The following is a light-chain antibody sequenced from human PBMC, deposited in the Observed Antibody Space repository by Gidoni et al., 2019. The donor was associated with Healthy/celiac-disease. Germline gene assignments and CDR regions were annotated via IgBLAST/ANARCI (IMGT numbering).Light chain of an antibody. CDR1: SNDVGNYNY. Sequence: HSALTQPASVSGSPGQSITISCTGTSNDVGNYNYVSWYQHHPGNAPKLIIYEVSNRPSGVSYRFSGSKSGNTASLTVSGLQAEDEADYFCSSYTSRSTLYVFGSGTKVSVL. V-gene: IGLV2-14*01. CDR2: EVS. CDR3: SSYTSRSTLYV. J-gene: IGLJ1*01.